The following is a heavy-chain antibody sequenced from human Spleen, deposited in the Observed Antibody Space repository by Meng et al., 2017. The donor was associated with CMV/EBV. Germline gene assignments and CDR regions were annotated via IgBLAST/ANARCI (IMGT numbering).Heavy chain of an antibody. CDR2: IRYDGSNK. V-gene: IGHV3-30*02. D-gene: IGHD6-13*01. Sequence: GESLRLSCAASGFTFSSYGMHWVRQAPGKGLEWVAFIRYDGSNKYYADSVKGRFTISRDNAKNSLFLQMNSLRAEDTALYYCATLNIAAAGNIRSAFDIWGQGAMVTVSS. CDR3: ATLNIAAAGNIRSAFDI. J-gene: IGHJ3*02. CDR1: GFTFSSYG.